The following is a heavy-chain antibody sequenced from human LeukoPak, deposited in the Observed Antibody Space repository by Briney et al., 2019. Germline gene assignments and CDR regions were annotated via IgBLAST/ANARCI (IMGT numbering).Heavy chain of an antibody. J-gene: IGHJ4*02. D-gene: IGHD6-19*01. CDR2: IYSSGTT. V-gene: IGHV4-4*07. CDR1: GGFISNYY. Sequence: PSETLSLTCTVSGGFISNYYWSWIRQPAGKGLEWIGRIYSSGTTKYNPSLKSRVTISVDKSKNQFSLKLSSVTAADTAVYYCARANPLAGRGEFDYWGQGTLVTVSS. CDR3: ARANPLAGRGEFDY.